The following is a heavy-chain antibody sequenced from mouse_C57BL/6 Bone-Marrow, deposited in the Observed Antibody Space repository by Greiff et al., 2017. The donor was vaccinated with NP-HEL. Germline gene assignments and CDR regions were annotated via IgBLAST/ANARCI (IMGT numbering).Heavy chain of an antibody. CDR3: ASGESTLDY. Sequence: VMLVESGAELARPGASVKLSCKASGYTFTSYGISWVKQRTGQGLEWIGEIYPRSGNTYYNEKFKGKATLTADKSSSTAYMELRSLTSEDSAVYFCASGESTLDYWGQGTTLTVSS. D-gene: IGHD2-1*01. CDR1: GYTFTSYG. V-gene: IGHV1-81*01. J-gene: IGHJ2*01. CDR2: IYPRSGNT.